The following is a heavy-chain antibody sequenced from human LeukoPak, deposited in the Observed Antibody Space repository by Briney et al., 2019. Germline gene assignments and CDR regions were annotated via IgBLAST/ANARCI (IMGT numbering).Heavy chain of an antibody. J-gene: IGHJ6*02. Sequence: PSETLSLTCTVSGGSISSYYWNWIRQPPGKGLEWIGYIYYSGSTNYNPSLKSRVTISVDTSKNQFSLKLSSVTAADTAVYYCARVTGYSSGWYADYYYGMDVWGRGTTVTVSS. CDR1: GGSISSYY. CDR2: IYYSGST. CDR3: ARVTGYSSGWYADYYYGMDV. V-gene: IGHV4-59*01. D-gene: IGHD6-19*01.